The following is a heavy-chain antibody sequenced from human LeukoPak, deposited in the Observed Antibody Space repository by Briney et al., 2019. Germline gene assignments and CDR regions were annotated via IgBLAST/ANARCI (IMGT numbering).Heavy chain of an antibody. CDR2: IRYDGTDK. V-gene: IGHV3-30*02. D-gene: IGHD1-26*01. J-gene: IGHJ4*02. Sequence: GSLRLSCAASGFTFSSYDMHWVRQAPGKGLEWVAFIRYDGTDKYYADSVKGRFTISRDNSKNTQFLQMNSLRAEDTAVYYCAKRGGSFIGYFDYWGQGTLVTVSS. CDR3: AKRGGSFIGYFDY. CDR1: GFTFSSYD.